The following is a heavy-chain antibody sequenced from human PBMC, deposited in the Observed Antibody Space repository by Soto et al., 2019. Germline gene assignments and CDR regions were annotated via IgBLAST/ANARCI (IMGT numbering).Heavy chain of an antibody. CDR3: ARLYCITPTCFAGIDH. D-gene: IGHD2-2*01. V-gene: IGHV5-51*01. CDR1: GYSFTSYW. CDR2: IYPDDSET. J-gene: IGHJ4*02. Sequence: GESLKISCKGSGYSFTSYWIGWVRQMPGKGLEWMGVIYPDDSETRYSPSFQGQVTISADKSITTAFLQWSSLKASDTAMYYCARLYCITPTCFAGIDHWGQGTQVTVSS.